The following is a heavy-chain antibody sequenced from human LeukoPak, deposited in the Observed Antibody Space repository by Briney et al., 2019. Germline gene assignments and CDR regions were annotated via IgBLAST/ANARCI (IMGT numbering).Heavy chain of an antibody. V-gene: IGHV4-39*01. Sequence: SETLSLTCTVSGGSISSSSNFCGWIRQPPGKGLEWIGTFYYSGTTYYNPSPKSRVTISVDASKNQFSLKLTSVTAADTAVYYCATRPLGYCTGGSCHWFDSWGQGTLVTVSS. CDR2: FYYSGTT. CDR1: GGSISSSSNF. D-gene: IGHD2-15*01. J-gene: IGHJ5*01. CDR3: ATRPLGYCTGGSCHWFDS.